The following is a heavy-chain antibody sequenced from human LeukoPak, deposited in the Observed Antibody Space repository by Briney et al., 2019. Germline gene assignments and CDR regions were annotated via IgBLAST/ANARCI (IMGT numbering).Heavy chain of an antibody. CDR2: ISGSGGDT. CDR1: GFTFSSYA. CDR3: TTGGSGWRRDN. Sequence: GGSLRLSCAASGFTFSSYAMTWVRQAPGKGLEWVSAISGSGGDTYYADSVKGRFTISRDNSKSTLYLQMNSLRGEDTAVYYWTTGGSGWRRDNWGQGTLVSVSS. J-gene: IGHJ4*02. D-gene: IGHD6-19*01. V-gene: IGHV3-23*01.